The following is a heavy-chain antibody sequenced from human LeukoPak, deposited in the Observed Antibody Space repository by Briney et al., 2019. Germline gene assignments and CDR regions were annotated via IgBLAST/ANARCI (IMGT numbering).Heavy chain of an antibody. D-gene: IGHD6-19*01. CDR1: GLTFTGAW. V-gene: IGHV3-21*01. J-gene: IGHJ5*02. CDR3: ARGVGAVAGTENWFDP. CDR2: ISSSSSYI. Sequence: GGSLRLSCEVTGLTFTGAWFRWVRQAPGKGLEWVSSISSSSSYIYYADSVKGRFTISRDNAKNSLYLKMNSLRAEDTAVYYCARGVGAVAGTENWFDPWGQGTLVTVSS.